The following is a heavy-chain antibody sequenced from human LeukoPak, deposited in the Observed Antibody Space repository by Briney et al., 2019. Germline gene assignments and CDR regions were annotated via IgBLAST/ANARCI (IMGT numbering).Heavy chain of an antibody. J-gene: IGHJ4*02. V-gene: IGHV3-74*01. CDR3: ARAETYYYDSSGYSVDY. CDR2: INSDGSST. D-gene: IGHD3-22*01. CDR1: GFTFSSYW. Sequence: TGGSLRLSCAASGFTFSSYWMHWVRQAPGKGLVWVSRINSDGSSTSYADSVKGRFTISRDNAKNTLYLQMNSLRAEDTAVYYCARAETYYYDSSGYSVDYWGQGTLVTVSS.